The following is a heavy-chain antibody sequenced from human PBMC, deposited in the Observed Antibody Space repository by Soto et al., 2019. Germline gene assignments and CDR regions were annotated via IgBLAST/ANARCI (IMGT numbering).Heavy chain of an antibody. CDR2: IIPIFGTA. V-gene: IGHV1-69*13. CDR1: GGTFSSYA. CDR3: AREMIVVVIPYYYYYGMDV. D-gene: IGHD3-22*01. Sequence: SVKVSCKASGGTFSSYAISWVRQAPGQGLEWMGGIIPIFGTANYAQKFQGRVTITADESTSTAYMELSSLRSEDTAVYYCAREMIVVVIPYYYYYGMDVWGQGTTVT. J-gene: IGHJ6*02.